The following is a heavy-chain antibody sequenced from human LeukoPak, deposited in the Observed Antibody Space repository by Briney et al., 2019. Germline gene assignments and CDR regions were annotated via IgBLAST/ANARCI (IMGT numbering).Heavy chain of an antibody. CDR1: GFTFSDYY. CDR2: ISSSSRYT. V-gene: IGHV3-11*05. Sequence: GGSLRLSCAAPGFTFSDYYMSWIRQATGKGLEWVSYISSSSRYTNYADSVKGRFTISRDNAKNSLYLQMNSLRAEDTAVYYCARDGERCSSTSCYGPGDYWGQGTLVTVSS. D-gene: IGHD2-2*01. CDR3: ARDGERCSSTSCYGPGDY. J-gene: IGHJ4*02.